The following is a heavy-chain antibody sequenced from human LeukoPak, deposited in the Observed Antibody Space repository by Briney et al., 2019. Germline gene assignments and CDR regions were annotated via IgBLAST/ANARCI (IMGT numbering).Heavy chain of an antibody. CDR3: AKDLNPYMTTVPFDP. J-gene: IGHJ5*02. CDR2: ISSSGSTI. CDR1: GFTFRSYE. Sequence: GGSLRLSCAASGFTFRSYEMNWVRQAPGKGLEWVSYISSSGSTIYYADSVKGRFTISRDNAKNSLYLQMNSLRAEDTAVYYCAKDLNPYMTTVPFDPWGQGTLVTASS. V-gene: IGHV3-48*03. D-gene: IGHD4-17*01.